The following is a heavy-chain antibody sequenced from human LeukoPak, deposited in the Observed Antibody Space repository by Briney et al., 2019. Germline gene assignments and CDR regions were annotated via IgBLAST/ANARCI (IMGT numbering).Heavy chain of an antibody. V-gene: IGHV3-23*01. Sequence: GGSLRLSCAASGFTFGSYAMSWVHQAPGKGLEWVSAISASGISTYYADSVKGRFTISRDKSENTLYLRMNSLRAEDTAVYYCAKGYYDSAEGHFDHWGQGTLVTVSS. J-gene: IGHJ4*02. CDR2: ISASGIST. D-gene: IGHD3-22*01. CDR3: AKGYYDSAEGHFDH. CDR1: GFTFGSYA.